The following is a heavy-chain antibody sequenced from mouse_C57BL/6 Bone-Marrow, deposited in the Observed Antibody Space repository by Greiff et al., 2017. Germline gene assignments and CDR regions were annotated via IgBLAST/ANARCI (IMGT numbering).Heavy chain of an antibody. D-gene: IGHD1-1*01. CDR2: SRNKANDYTT. CDR1: GFTFSDFY. Sequence: EVKLVESGGGLVQSGRSLRLSCATSGFTFSDFYMEWVRQAPGKGLEWIAASRNKANDYTTEYSASVKGRFIVSRDTSQSILYLPMNALRAEGTAIDYCAGDSFYYGSFDCWGQGTTRTVSS. V-gene: IGHV7-1*01. CDR3: AGDSFYYGSFDC. J-gene: IGHJ2*01.